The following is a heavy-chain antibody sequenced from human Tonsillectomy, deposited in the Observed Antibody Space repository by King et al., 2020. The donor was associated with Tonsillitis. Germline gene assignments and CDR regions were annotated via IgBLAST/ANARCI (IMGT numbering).Heavy chain of an antibody. CDR1: GFTFSSYS. CDR2: ISSSSSTI. D-gene: IGHD1-26*01. CDR3: ARDRGWELLSY. J-gene: IGHJ4*02. Sequence: VQLVESGGGLVQPGGSLRLSCAASGFTFSSYSMNWVRQAPGKGLEWVSYISSSSSTIYYADSVKGRFTISRDNAKNSLYLQMNSLGAEDTAVYYCARDRGWELLSYWGQGTLVTVSS. V-gene: IGHV3-48*04.